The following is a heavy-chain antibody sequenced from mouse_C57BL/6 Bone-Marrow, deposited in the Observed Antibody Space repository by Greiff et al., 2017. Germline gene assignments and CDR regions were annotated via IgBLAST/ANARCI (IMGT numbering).Heavy chain of an antibody. CDR2: IDPNNGGT. Sequence: QVQLQQSGAELVKPGASVKLSCKASGYTFTSYWMHWVKQRPGQGLEWIGWIDPNNGGTEYNEKFKGKATLTVDKSSNTAYMQLSSLTSEDSAVYYCARCGRSPYWGQGTTLTVSS. CDR1: GYTFTSYW. V-gene: IGHV1-72*01. CDR3: ARCGRSPY. J-gene: IGHJ2*01.